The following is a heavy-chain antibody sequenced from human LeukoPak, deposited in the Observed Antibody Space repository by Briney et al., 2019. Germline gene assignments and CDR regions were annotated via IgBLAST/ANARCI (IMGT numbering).Heavy chain of an antibody. CDR3: ARVVPGGSYYYYYGMDV. CDR1: GGSISSYY. J-gene: IGHJ6*02. D-gene: IGHD1-26*01. V-gene: IGHV4-59*01. Sequence: SETLSLTCTVSGGSISSYYWSWIRQPPGKGLEWIGYIYYSGSTNYNPSLKSRVTISVDTSKNQFSLKLSSVTAADTAVYYCARVVPGGSYYYYYGMDVWGQGTTVTVSS. CDR2: IYYSGST.